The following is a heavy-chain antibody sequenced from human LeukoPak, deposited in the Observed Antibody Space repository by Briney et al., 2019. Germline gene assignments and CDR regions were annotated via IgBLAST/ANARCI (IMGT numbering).Heavy chain of an antibody. CDR3: ASVYGSWEQSGIVY. V-gene: IGHV1-2*02. J-gene: IGHJ4*02. Sequence: ASVKVSCKASGYTFTGYYMHWVRQAPGQGLEWMGWINPNSGGTNYAQKFRGRVTMTRDTSISTAYMELSRLRSDDTAVYYCASVYGSWEQSGIVYWGQGTLVTVSS. CDR1: GYTFTGYY. D-gene: IGHD1-26*01. CDR2: INPNSGGT.